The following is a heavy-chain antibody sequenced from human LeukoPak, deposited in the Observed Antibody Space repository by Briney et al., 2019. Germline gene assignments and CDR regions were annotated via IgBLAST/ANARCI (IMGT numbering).Heavy chain of an antibody. D-gene: IGHD6-25*01. V-gene: IGHV1-2*02. CDR2: INPNSGGT. CDR3: ARLGPFSSGLPFDP. J-gene: IGHJ5*02. Sequence: ASVKVSCKASGYTLTDYYMHWVRQAPGQGLEWMGWINPNSGGTNYAQKFQGRVTMTRDTSISTAYMELSRLRSDDTAVYYCARLGPFSSGLPFDPWGQGTLVTVSS. CDR1: GYTLTDYY.